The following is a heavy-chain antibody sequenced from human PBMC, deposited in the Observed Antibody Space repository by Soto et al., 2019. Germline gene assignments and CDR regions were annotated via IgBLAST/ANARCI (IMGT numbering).Heavy chain of an antibody. CDR3: ERVAVSVGYHNWFDP. CDR2: VFQSGST. V-gene: IGHV4-38-2*02. CDR1: GYSINNGFY. Sequence: SETLSLTCTVSGYSINNGFYWGWIRQPPGKGLEWIGSVFQSGSTNYNPSLTSRVTVSVDTSKNQFSLKLRSVSAADTAVYYCERVAVSVGYHNWFDPSGQGTLVTVSS. D-gene: IGHD6-19*01. J-gene: IGHJ5*02.